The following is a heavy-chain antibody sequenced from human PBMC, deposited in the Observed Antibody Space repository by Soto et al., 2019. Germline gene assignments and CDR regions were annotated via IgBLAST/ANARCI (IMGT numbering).Heavy chain of an antibody. Sequence: QVQLQESGPRLVKPSDTLSLTCAVSDYSINSDSNLWGWIRQPPGKGLEWIGYIHSGGSTYYNPALKSPVTMAVDTAKNKCSLKLTSVTAVDTAVYYCARQPRLAAADFDYWGQGVLGTVSS. CDR1: DYSINSDSNL. V-gene: IGHV4-28*01. J-gene: IGHJ4*02. CDR3: ARQPRLAAADFDY. D-gene: IGHD3-16*01. CDR2: IHSGGST.